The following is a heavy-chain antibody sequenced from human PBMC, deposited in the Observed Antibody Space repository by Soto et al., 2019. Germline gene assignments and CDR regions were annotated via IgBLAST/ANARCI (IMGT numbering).Heavy chain of an antibody. CDR3: ARATYCSGNSLFDP. CDR2: IYPGDSDT. J-gene: IGHJ5*02. Sequence: GESLKISCKGSGYSFTSYWIGWVRQMPGKGLEWMGIIYPGDSDTRYSPSFQGQVTISADESISTAYLQWSSLKAWDAARCYCARATYCSGNSLFDPWGQGTLVTVAS. V-gene: IGHV5-51*01. CDR1: GYSFTSYW. D-gene: IGHD3-10*01.